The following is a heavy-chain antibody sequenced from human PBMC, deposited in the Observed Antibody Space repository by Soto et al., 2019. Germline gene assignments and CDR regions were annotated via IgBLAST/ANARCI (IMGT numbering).Heavy chain of an antibody. V-gene: IGHV1-18*01. CDR1: GYNFGSYG. CDR2: ISAYNGRT. J-gene: IGHJ6*02. CDR3: ARGNGQMDV. Sequence: QLHLVQSGSEVKKPGASVKVACKASGYNFGSYGISWVRQAPGQGLEWMGWISAYNGRTNYAQKRHGRVAMTTDSSTTTAYMEVRSLRSDDTAVYFCARGNGQMDVWGQGTTVTVSS. D-gene: IGHD1-1*01.